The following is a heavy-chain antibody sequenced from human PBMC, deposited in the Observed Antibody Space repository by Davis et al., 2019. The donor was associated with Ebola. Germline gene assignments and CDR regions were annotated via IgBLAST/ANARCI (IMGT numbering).Heavy chain of an antibody. CDR2: ISWNSGSI. V-gene: IGHV3-9*01. D-gene: IGHD4-17*01. CDR3: ARSDYGY. Sequence: SLKISCAASGFTFDDYAMHWVRQAPGKGLEWVSGISWNSGSIGYADSVKGRFTISRDNAKNSLYLQMNSLRAEDTAVYYCARSDYGYWGQGTLVTVSS. CDR1: GFTFDDYA. J-gene: IGHJ4*02.